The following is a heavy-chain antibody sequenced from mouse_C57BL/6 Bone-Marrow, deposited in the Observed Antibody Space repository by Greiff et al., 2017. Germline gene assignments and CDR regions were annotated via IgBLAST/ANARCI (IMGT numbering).Heavy chain of an antibody. CDR3: TRLPYYYAMDY. CDR2: ISSGGDYI. CDR1: GFTFSSYA. D-gene: IGHD1-1*01. V-gene: IGHV5-9-1*02. Sequence: EVKLVESGEGLVKPGGSLKLSCAASGFTFSSYAMSWVRQTPEKRLEWVAYISSGGDYIYYADTVKGRFTISRDNARNTLYLQMSSLKSEDTAMYYCTRLPYYYAMDYWGQGTSVTVSS. J-gene: IGHJ4*01.